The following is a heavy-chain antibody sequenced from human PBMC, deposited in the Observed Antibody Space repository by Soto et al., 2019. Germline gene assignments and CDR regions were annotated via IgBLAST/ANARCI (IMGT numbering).Heavy chain of an antibody. Sequence: QVQLQESGPGLVKPSQTLSLTCTVSGGSISSGDYYWSWIRQPPGKGLEWIGYIYYSGSTYYNPSLKSRLTISVDTSKNQFSLKLSSVTAADTAVYYCARDRVYCGGDCYPITWGQGTLVTVSS. J-gene: IGHJ5*02. D-gene: IGHD2-21*02. CDR3: ARDRVYCGGDCYPIT. CDR2: IYYSGST. V-gene: IGHV4-30-4*01. CDR1: GGSISSGDYY.